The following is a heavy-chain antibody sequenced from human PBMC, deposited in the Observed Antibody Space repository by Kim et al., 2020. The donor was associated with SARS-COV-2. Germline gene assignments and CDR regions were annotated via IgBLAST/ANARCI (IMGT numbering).Heavy chain of an antibody. Sequence: GGSRRLSWAASGFPCMGERMRGAGRAPGKGLEGVPSIIIIIIYIYYQASVKGRFTISRDNAKNSLYLQMNSLRAEDTAVYYCARDQFTIFGVVTGHYYYYGMDVWGQGTTVTVSS. CDR2: IIIIIIYI. CDR1: GFPCMGER. V-gene: IGHV3-21*01. D-gene: IGHD3-3*01. CDR3: ARDQFTIFGVVTGHYYYYGMDV. J-gene: IGHJ6*02.